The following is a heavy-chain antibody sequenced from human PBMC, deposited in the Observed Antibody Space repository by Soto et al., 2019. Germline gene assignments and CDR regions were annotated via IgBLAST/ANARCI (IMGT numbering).Heavy chain of an antibody. D-gene: IGHD6-13*01. CDR3: ARDVAAADY. Sequence: VKVSCKASGYTFTSYAMHWVRQAPGQRLEWMGWINAGNGNTKHSQKLQGRVTITTDTSASTAYMELSSLRSEDTAVYYCARDVAAADYWGQGTLVTVSS. V-gene: IGHV1-3*01. CDR1: GYTFTSYA. J-gene: IGHJ4*02. CDR2: INAGNGNT.